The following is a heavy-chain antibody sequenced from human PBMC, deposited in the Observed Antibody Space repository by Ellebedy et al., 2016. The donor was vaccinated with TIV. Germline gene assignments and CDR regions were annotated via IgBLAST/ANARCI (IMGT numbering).Heavy chain of an antibody. CDR3: VKDWTYAYDNSGSLLES. Sequence: GESLKISXAASGFTVSTYAMSWVRQAPGKGLEWVSAIRSTGDSTYYADSVKGRFTISRDKSKNILYLQMNSLRVEDTAVYYCVKDWTYAYDNSGSLLESWGQGTLVTVSS. V-gene: IGHV3-23*01. D-gene: IGHD3-22*01. CDR1: GFTVSTYA. CDR2: IRSTGDST. J-gene: IGHJ4*02.